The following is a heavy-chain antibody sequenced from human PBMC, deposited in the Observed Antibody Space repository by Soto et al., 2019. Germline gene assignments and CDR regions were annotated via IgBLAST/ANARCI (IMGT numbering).Heavy chain of an antibody. Sequence: GGSLRLSCVVSDFPFSTAWINWVRQAPGKGPEWVASVNQDGSNKQYVDSVKGRFTISRDNAENSLYLQMNSLRAEDTAVYYCARDYRADWGPGTLVTVSS. D-gene: IGHD1-26*01. V-gene: IGHV3-7*01. CDR2: VNQDGSNK. CDR3: ARDYRAD. CDR1: DFPFSTAW. J-gene: IGHJ4*02.